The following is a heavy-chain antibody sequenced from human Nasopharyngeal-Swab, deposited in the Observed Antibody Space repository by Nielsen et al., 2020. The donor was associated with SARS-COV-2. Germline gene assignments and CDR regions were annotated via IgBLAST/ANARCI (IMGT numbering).Heavy chain of an antibody. V-gene: IGHV4-31*03. D-gene: IGHD2-15*01. CDR1: GGSISSGSYY. J-gene: IGHJ4*02. CDR3: ARATQRYCSGGSCSTDFDY. CDR2: IYYSGST. Sequence: SDTLSLTFTVSGGSISSGSYYWSWIRQHPGKGLEWIGYIYYSGSTYYNPSLKSRVTISVATSKNQFSLNLSSVTAADTAVYYCARATQRYCSGGSCSTDFDYWGQGTLVTVSS.